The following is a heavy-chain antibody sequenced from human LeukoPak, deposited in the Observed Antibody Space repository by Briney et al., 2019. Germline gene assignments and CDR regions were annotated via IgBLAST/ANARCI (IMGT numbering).Heavy chain of an antibody. CDR2: IYYSGST. Sequence: TSETLSLTCTVSGGSISSSSYYWGWIRQPPGKGLEWIGSIYYSGSTYYNPSLKSRVTISVDTSKNQFSLKLSSVTAADTAVYYCARHTSHDSGRYYNPLGYWGQGTLVTVSS. CDR1: GGSISSSSYY. D-gene: IGHD3-10*01. V-gene: IGHV4-39*01. J-gene: IGHJ4*02. CDR3: ARHTSHDSGRYYNPLGY.